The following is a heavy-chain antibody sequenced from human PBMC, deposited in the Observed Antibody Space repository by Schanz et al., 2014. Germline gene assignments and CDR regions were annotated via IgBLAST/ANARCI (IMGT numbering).Heavy chain of an antibody. J-gene: IGHJ4*02. Sequence: EVQLLESGGGLVEPGGSLRLSCAASGFSFSSYAMGWVRQARGKGLEWVSGMNESHSTIYYADSVRGRFTISRDNSKNTMYLQMISLRTGDAAVYYCARGLIAAAGGAFDYWGQGTLVAVSA. CDR2: MNESHSTI. D-gene: IGHD6-13*01. CDR3: ARGLIAAAGGAFDY. V-gene: IGHV3-23*01. CDR1: GFSFSSYA.